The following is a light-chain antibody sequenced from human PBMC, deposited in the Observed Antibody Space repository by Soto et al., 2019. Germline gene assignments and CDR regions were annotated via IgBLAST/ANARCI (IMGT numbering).Light chain of an antibody. CDR1: SSDVGYYDY. Sequence: QSALTQPPSASGFPGRSVTISCTGTSSDVGYYDYVSWYQQHPGKAPKLVIYEVTKRPSGVPDRVSASKSGNTASLTVSGLRAEDEADYYCSSYAGSNNFVFGSGTKLTVL. J-gene: IGLJ1*01. CDR2: EVT. V-gene: IGLV2-8*01. CDR3: SSYAGSNNFV.